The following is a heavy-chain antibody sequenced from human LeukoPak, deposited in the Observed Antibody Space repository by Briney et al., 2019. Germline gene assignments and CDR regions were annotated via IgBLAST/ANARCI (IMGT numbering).Heavy chain of an antibody. CDR1: GGSISSYY. Sequence: SETLSLTCTVSGGSISSYYWSWIRQPPGKGLEWIGYIYYSGSTNYNPSLKSRVTISVDTSKNQFSLKLSSVTAADTAVYFCARGDYYYYMDVWGKGTTVTVSS. CDR3: ARGDYYYYMDV. V-gene: IGHV4-59*01. CDR2: IYYSGST. J-gene: IGHJ6*03.